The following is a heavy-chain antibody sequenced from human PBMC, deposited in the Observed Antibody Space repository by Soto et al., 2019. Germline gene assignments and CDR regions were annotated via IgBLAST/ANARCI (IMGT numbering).Heavy chain of an antibody. CDR3: WRVGYWPVASCPINWFGP. D-gene: IGHD2-15*01. CDR1: GFTFSTYS. J-gene: IGHJ5*02. V-gene: IGHV3-48*02. CDR2: ISRSGSTI. Sequence: EVQLVESGGGLVQPGGSLRLSCAASGFTFSTYSMNWVRQAPGKGLEWVSYISRSGSTIFYADSVKGRFTISRDNAKKSMYLQMNSLREEEKAVYYCWRVGYWPVASCPINWFGPWGQGTLVTVSS.